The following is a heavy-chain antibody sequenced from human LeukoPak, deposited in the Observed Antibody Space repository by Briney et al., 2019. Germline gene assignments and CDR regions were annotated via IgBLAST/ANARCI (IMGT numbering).Heavy chain of an antibody. Sequence: PGGSLRLSCAASGFTFSTYGMHWVRQAPGKGLQWVAVTSNDGSNTYYADSVKGRFAISRDNSKNTLYLQMNSLRAGDTAVYYCAQDRYSGSYLFDYWGQGTLVTVPS. V-gene: IGHV3-30*18. CDR3: AQDRYSGSYLFDY. CDR1: GFTFSTYG. CDR2: TSNDGSNT. D-gene: IGHD1-26*01. J-gene: IGHJ4*02.